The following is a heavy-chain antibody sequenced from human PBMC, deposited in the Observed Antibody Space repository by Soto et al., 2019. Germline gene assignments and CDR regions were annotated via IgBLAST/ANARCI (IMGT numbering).Heavy chain of an antibody. V-gene: IGHV3-23*01. J-gene: IGHJ4*02. CDR1: GYAFRSYA. CDR3: AKDRQYPRDYCHS. Sequence: FQRVSCPAGGYAFRSYAMSWESQDPGKGLEWVAAISPNGQGIWYADSVKGRFTISRDISRNTVFLQMDSLRAEDTAVYYCAKDRQYPRDYCHSSGLRTRVSVSA. D-gene: IGHD4-4*01. CDR2: ISPNGQGI.